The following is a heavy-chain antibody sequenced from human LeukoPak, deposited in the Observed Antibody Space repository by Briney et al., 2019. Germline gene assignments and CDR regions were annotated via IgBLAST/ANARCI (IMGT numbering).Heavy chain of an antibody. J-gene: IGHJ5*02. D-gene: IGHD2-21*02. CDR3: ARTLAYCGGDCYNWFDP. CDR1: GGTFSSYA. CDR2: IIPIFGTA. V-gene: IGHV1-69*13. Sequence: SVKVSCKASGGTFSSYAISWVRQAPGQGLEWMGGIIPIFGTANYAQKFQGRVTITADESTSTAYMELSSLRSEDTAVYYCARTLAYCGGDCYNWFDPWGQGTLVTVSS.